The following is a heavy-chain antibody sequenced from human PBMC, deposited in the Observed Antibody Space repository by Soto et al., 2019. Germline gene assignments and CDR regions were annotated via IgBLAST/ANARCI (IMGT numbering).Heavy chain of an antibody. V-gene: IGHV4-34*01. CDR2: ISHSGVT. CDR1: GGSFSGYY. Sequence: QVQLQQWGAGLLKPSETLSLTCAVYGGSFSGYYWTWIRQPPGKGLEWIGEISHSGVTNYNPSLKSLVTMSVDTSKNQFTLNLGSVTAADTAVYCCTRGLNDYGDYDNWFDPWGQGTLVTVSS. J-gene: IGHJ5*02. D-gene: IGHD4-17*01. CDR3: TRGLNDYGDYDNWFDP.